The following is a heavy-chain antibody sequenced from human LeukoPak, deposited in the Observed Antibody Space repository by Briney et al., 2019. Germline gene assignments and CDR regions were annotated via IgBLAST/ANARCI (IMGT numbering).Heavy chain of an antibody. CDR2: IYHSGST. Sequence: SGTLSLTCAVSGGSISSSNWWSWVRQPPGKGLEWIGEIYHSGSTNYHPSLKSRVTISVDKSKNQFSLKLSSVTAADTAVYYCASSWISNRPFDYWGQGTLVTVSS. CDR3: ASSWISNRPFDY. CDR1: GGSISSSNW. J-gene: IGHJ4*02. V-gene: IGHV4-4*02. D-gene: IGHD5-12*01.